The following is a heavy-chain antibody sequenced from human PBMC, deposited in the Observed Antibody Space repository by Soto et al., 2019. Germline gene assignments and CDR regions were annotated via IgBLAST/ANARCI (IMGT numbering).Heavy chain of an antibody. J-gene: IGHJ4*02. CDR2: IRQDGNVK. V-gene: IGHV3-7*05. Sequence: GGSLRLSCAASGFSFINYWMFWVRQAPGKGLEWVANIRQDGNVKNYVDSVKGRFTISRDNAKNSLYLQMDGLRADDTAVYYCARGAPLDCSSLTCQLFDSWGPGTLVNVSS. CDR1: GFSFINYW. CDR3: ARGAPLDCSSLTCQLFDS. D-gene: IGHD2-2*01.